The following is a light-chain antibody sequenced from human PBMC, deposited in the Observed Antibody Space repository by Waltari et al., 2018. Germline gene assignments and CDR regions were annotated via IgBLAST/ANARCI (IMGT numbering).Light chain of an antibody. J-gene: IGKJ4*01. Sequence: DIQMTHSPSPLSASVGHRVPIPYRATQANGNYLAWYQQNPGRLPKLLISASSTLQSGVPSRFSGSGSGTEFTLTISSLLPEDVATYYCQQYSSVPLTFGAGTRVEIK. CDR1: QANGNY. CDR3: QQYSSVPLT. CDR2: ASS. V-gene: IGKV1-27*01.